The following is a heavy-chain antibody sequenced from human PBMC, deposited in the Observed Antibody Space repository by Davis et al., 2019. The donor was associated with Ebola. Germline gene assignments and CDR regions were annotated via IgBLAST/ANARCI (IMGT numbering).Heavy chain of an antibody. CDR1: GFTFSNYA. J-gene: IGHJ3*02. Sequence: GESLKISCAASGFTFSNYAMMWVRQAPGKGLEWVSAITGSGYTYYTDSVKGRFTISRDNSKNTLYLQMNSLRAEDTAVYYCARDPNGDYVGAFDIWGQGTMVTVSS. CDR3: ARDPNGDYVGAFDI. D-gene: IGHD4-17*01. CDR2: ITGSGYT. V-gene: IGHV3-23*01.